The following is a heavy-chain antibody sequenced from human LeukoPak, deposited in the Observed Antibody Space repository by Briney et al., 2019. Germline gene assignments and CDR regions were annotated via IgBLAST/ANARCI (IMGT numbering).Heavy chain of an antibody. CDR2: ISSSSSYI. Sequence: PGGSLRLSCAASGFTFSGYTMNWVRQAPGKGLEWVSSISSSSSYIYSADSVKGRFTISRDNAKTSLYLQMNSLRAEDTAVYNCARARSRYGSGSYTFDYWGQGTLVTVSS. CDR3: ARARSRYGSGSYTFDY. D-gene: IGHD3-10*01. V-gene: IGHV3-21*01. J-gene: IGHJ4*02. CDR1: GFTFSGYT.